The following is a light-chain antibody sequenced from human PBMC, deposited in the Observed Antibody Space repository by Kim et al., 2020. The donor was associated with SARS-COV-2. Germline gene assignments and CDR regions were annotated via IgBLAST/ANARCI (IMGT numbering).Light chain of an antibody. J-gene: IGLJ3*02. CDR2: QDT. Sequence: SVSPGQTASISCSGDKVGDKYACWYQQKPGQSPVLVIYQDTRRPSGIPERFSGSNSGNTATLTISGTQAMDEAVYYCKAWDSSTWVFGGGTQLTVL. CDR1: KVGDKY. V-gene: IGLV3-1*01. CDR3: KAWDSSTWV.